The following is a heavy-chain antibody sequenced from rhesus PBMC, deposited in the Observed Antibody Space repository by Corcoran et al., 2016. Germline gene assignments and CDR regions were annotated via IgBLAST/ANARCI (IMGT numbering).Heavy chain of an antibody. CDR2: IYWDDDN. CDR3: AREGTVAATFFDY. Sequence: QVTLQESGPALVKPTQTLTLTCTSSGFSTSTSGMGVGWTRSPPGKAREWLALIYWDDDNYYSTSLKSRLTISKDTSKNQVVLTMTNMDPVDTATYYCAREGTVAATFFDYWGQGVLVTVSS. D-gene: IGHD4-29*01. V-gene: IGHV2-174*01. J-gene: IGHJ4*01. CDR1: GFSTSTSGMG.